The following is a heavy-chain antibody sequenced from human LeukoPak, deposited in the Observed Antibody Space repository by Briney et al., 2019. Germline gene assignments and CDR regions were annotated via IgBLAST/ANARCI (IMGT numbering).Heavy chain of an antibody. V-gene: IGHV3-21*01. D-gene: IGHD2-2*01. CDR3: ARARSPVPATDFDY. Sequence: KPGGSLRLSCAASGFTFSSYSMNWVRQAPGKGLEWASSISSSSSYIYYADSVKGRFTISRDNAKNSLYLQMNSLRAEDTAVYYCARARSPVPATDFDYWGQGTLVTVSS. J-gene: IGHJ4*02. CDR2: ISSSSSYI. CDR1: GFTFSSYS.